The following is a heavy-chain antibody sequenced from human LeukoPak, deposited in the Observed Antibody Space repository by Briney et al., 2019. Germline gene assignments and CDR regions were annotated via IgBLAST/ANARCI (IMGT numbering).Heavy chain of an antibody. V-gene: IGHV3-7*01. Sequence: PGGSLRLSCAASGFNFGNHWMSWVRQTPGKGLEWVATIKEDGSEKDYVHSVKGRFTISRDNANKSLYLQMNSLGSEDTALYYCEASPDNQRQVLLYFDSWGQGTPVTVSS. CDR3: EASPDNQRQVLLYFDS. J-gene: IGHJ4*02. CDR1: GFNFGNHW. D-gene: IGHD6-25*01. CDR2: IKEDGSEK.